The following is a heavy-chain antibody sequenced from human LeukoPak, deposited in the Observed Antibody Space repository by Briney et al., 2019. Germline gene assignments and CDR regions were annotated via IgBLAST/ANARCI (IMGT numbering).Heavy chain of an antibody. CDR3: ARGHYTNYYMDV. CDR2: INSNTGGT. CDR1: GYTFTGYY. Sequence: GASVKVSCKASGYTFTGYYMHWVRQAPGQGLEWVAWINSNTGGTNYAQKFQGRITMTRDTSISTAYMELSRLSSDDTAVYYCARGHYTNYYMDVWGQGTTVTVSS. D-gene: IGHD2-2*02. J-gene: IGHJ6*03. V-gene: IGHV1-2*02.